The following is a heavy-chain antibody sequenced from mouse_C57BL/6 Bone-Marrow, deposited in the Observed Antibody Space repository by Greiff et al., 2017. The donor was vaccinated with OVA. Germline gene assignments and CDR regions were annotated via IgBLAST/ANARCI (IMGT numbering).Heavy chain of an antibody. CDR2: IDPSDGYT. J-gene: IGHJ4*01. CDR1: GYTFTSYW. CDR3: ARRITWLRRRGYAMDY. D-gene: IGHD2-2*01. Sequence: VQLQQPGAELVKPGASVKLSCKASGYTFTSYWMQWVKQRPGQGLEWIGEIDPSDGYTNYNQKFKGKATLTVDTSSSTAYMQLSSLTSEDSAVYYWARRITWLRRRGYAMDYWGQGTSVTVSS. V-gene: IGHV1-50*01.